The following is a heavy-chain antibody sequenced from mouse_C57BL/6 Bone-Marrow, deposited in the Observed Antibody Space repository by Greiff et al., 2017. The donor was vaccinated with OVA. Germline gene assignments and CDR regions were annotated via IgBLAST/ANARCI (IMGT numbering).Heavy chain of an antibody. CDR1: GFNIKDDY. D-gene: IGHD1-1*01. CDR3: TRIATVVEGY. Sequence: VQLQQSGAELVRPGASVKLSCTASGFNIKDDYMHWVKQRPEQGLEWIGWIDPENGDTEYASKFQGKATITADTSSSTAYLQLSSLTSEDTAVYYCTRIATVVEGYWGQGTTLTVSS. J-gene: IGHJ2*01. CDR2: IDPENGDT. V-gene: IGHV14-4*01.